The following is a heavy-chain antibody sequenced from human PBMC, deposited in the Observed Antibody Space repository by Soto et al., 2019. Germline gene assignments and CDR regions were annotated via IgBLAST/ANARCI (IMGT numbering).Heavy chain of an antibody. CDR2: IYPGDSDT. J-gene: IGHJ6*02. CDR1: GYTFTNYW. CDR3: AASIFYYGMDV. Sequence: PGQSLKISCKGSGYTFTNYWIGWVRQMPGKGLEWMGIIYPGDSDTKYNPSFQGQVTISADKSITTTYLQWSSLKASDTAIYYCAASIFYYGMDVWGQGTTVTVSS. V-gene: IGHV5-51*01.